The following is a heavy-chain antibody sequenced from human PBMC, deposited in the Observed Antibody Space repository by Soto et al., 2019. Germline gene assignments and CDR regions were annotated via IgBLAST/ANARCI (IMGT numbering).Heavy chain of an antibody. D-gene: IGHD5-12*01. J-gene: IGHJ4*02. V-gene: IGHV3-74*01. Sequence: EVQLVESGGVSVQPGGSPRLSCTASGFTLSNYWMHWVRQAPGKGLVWVSRINTDGSTTTYADSVKGRFTISRDNAKNTLYLQMNSLSDEDTAVYYCVRIRRGDGYTFGYWGQGTLVTVSS. CDR3: VRIRRGDGYTFGY. CDR1: GFTLSNYW. CDR2: INTDGSTT.